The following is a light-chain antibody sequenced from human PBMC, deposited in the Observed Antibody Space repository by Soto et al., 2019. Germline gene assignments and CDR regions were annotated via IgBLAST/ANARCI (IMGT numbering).Light chain of an antibody. Sequence: QSVLTQPPSASATPGQRVTISCSGSSSNIGTNYVYWYQHLPGTAPKLLIYRNDQRPSGVPDRFSGSMSGTAASLAIGGLRSEDEADYYCQSYDSSLSGWVFGGGTKLTVL. CDR2: RND. V-gene: IGLV1-47*01. CDR3: QSYDSSLSGWV. CDR1: SSNIGTNY. J-gene: IGLJ3*02.